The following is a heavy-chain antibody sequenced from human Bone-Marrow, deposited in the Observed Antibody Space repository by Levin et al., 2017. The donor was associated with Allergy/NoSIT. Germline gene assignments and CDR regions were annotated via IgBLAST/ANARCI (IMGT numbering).Heavy chain of an antibody. CDR2: IRSRLYSGTT. V-gene: IGHV3-49*03. D-gene: IGHD3-9*01. Sequence: GGSLRLSCTGSGFTFDDYTMNWFRQAPGKGLEWIGFIRSRLYSGTTEYAASVKDRFTISRDDSKSIAYLQVSSLKNDDSAVYYCARGPPRGGLSTGYGFYFDNWGQGTLVTVSS. CDR3: ARGPPRGGLSTGYGFYFDN. J-gene: IGHJ4*02. CDR1: GFTFDDYT.